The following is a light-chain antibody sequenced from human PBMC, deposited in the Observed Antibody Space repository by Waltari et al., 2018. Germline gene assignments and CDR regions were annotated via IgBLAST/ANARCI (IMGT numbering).Light chain of an antibody. J-gene: IGLJ3*02. CDR3: SAWDSSLSAWV. V-gene: IGLV10-54*01. CDR1: SYTVANQG. Sequence: QAGLTQPPSVSKGVRQTAPLPCTGNSYTVANQGAAWRPQPQDRSPRLLPHRNNNRPPGISERLSASRSGNTASLTITGLQPEDEADYYCSAWDSSLSAWVFGGGTKLTVL. CDR2: RNN.